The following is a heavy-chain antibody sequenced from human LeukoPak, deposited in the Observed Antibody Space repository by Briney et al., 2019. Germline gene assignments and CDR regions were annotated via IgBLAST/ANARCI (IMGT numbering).Heavy chain of an antibody. D-gene: IGHD1-26*01. CDR2: ISYDGSNK. CDR3: ARVAEWELRGPYRDAFDI. J-gene: IGHJ3*02. Sequence: PGGSLRLSCAASGFTFSSYAMNWVRQAPGKGLEWAALISYDGSNKYYADSVKGRFTISRDNSKNTLYLQMNSLRAEDTAVYYCARVAEWELRGPYRDAFDIWGQGTMATVSS. CDR1: GFTFSSYA. V-gene: IGHV3-30*04.